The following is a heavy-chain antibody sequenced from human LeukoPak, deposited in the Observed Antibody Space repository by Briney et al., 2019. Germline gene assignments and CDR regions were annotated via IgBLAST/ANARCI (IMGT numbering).Heavy chain of an antibody. CDR1: GGSFSGYY. D-gene: IGHD2-15*01. CDR3: ARLGYCSGGSCYPGWFDP. V-gene: IGHV4-34*01. J-gene: IGHJ5*02. CDR2: INRSGST. Sequence: SETLSLTCAVYGGSFSGYYWSWIRQPPGKGLEWIGEINRSGSTNYNPSLKSRVTISVDTSKNQFSLKLSSVTAADTAVYYCARLGYCSGGSCYPGWFDPWGQGTLVTVSS.